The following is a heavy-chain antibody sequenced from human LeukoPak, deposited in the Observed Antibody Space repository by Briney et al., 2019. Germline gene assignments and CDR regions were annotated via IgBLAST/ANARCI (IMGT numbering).Heavy chain of an antibody. D-gene: IGHD6-19*01. J-gene: IGHJ4*02. Sequence: GGSLRLSCAASGFMFSGYWMSWVRQAPGKGLEWVANMARDGSEKYYVDSVRGRFTISRDNAESSLYLQMNSLRAEDTAVYYCVRNLAVAGTCFDSWGQGTLVTVSS. CDR2: MARDGSEK. CDR3: VRNLAVAGTCFDS. CDR1: GFMFSGYW. V-gene: IGHV3-7*03.